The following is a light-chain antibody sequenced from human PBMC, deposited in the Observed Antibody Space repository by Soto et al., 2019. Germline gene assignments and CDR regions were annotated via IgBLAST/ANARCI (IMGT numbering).Light chain of an antibody. J-gene: IGLJ1*01. V-gene: IGLV2-14*03. CDR3: SSYTSSTTLDV. CDR1: SSDVGGYNY. CDR2: DVS. Sequence: QSALTQPASVSGSPGQSITISCTGTSSDVGGYNYVSWYQQHPGKAPTPMIYDVSNRPSGISNRFSGSKSGNTASLTISGLQAEDEADYYCSSYTSSTTLDVFGTGTKLTVL.